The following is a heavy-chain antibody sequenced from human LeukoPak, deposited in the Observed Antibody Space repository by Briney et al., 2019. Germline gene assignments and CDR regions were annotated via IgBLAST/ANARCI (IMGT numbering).Heavy chain of an antibody. V-gene: IGHV1-46*01. Sequence: ASVKVSCKASGYTCISYYLHWVRQAPAQGLEWMGIINPSGGSTRYAHKFQGRVTMTRDTSTGTIYMELSSLRAEDTAVYFCARDSGTVSDAFDIWGQGTVVSVFS. D-gene: IGHD4-11*01. CDR2: INPSGGST. CDR3: ARDSGTVSDAFDI. CDR1: GYTCISYY. J-gene: IGHJ3*02.